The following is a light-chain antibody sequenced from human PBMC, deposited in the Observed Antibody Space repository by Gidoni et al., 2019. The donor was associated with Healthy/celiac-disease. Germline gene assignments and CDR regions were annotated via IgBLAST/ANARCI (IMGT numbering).Light chain of an antibody. CDR2: AAS. V-gene: IGKV1-9*01. CDR3: QQLNSYLF. J-gene: IGKJ5*01. Sequence: DIQLTQSPSFLSASVGDRVTITCRASQGISSYLAWYQQKPGKAPKLLIYAASTLQSGVPSRFSGSGSGTEFTLTISSLQPEDFATYYCQQLNSYLFFGQXTRLEIK. CDR1: QGISSY.